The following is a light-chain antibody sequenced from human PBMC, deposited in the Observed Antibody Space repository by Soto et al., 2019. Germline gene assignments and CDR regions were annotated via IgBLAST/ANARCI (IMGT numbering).Light chain of an antibody. CDR1: SSDVGAYDF. J-gene: IGLJ3*02. CDR2: DVT. V-gene: IGLV2-11*01. CDR3: SSYPATSTFAV. Sequence: QSALTQPRSVSGSPGQSVTISCTGTSSDVGAYDFVSWYRQHPGKGPELIMYDVTRRPSGVPDRFSGSKSGDTASLTISGLEAEDEAEYHCSSYPATSTFAVFGAGTKLTVL.